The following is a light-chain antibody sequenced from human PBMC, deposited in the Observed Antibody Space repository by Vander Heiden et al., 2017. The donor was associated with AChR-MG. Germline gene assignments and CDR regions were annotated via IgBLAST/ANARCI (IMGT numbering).Light chain of an antibody. J-gene: IGKJ1*01. CDR1: QSINTW. CDR2: RAS. V-gene: IGKV1-5*03. CDR3: QQYNSYPWT. Sequence: DIQMTQSPSTLSASVGDRVTITCRASQSINTWLAWYQQKAGKAPKLLIYRASFLESGVPSRFSGSGSGTEFTLTISSLQPDDFATYYCQQYNSYPWTFGQRTKVDIK.